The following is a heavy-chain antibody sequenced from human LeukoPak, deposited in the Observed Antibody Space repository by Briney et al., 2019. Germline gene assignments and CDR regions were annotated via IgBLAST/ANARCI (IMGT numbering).Heavy chain of an antibody. CDR2: INHSGST. CDR3: ARGPSTWYYY. Sequence: PAGTLRLTCAASGFTFSSYSWHWVRQPPGKGLEWIGEINHSGSTNYNPSLKSRGTISIDTSKNQFSLKLSSVTAADTALYYCARGPSTWYYYWGQGTLVNVTS. V-gene: IGHV4-34*01. CDR1: GFTFSSYS. D-gene: IGHD6-13*01. J-gene: IGHJ4*02.